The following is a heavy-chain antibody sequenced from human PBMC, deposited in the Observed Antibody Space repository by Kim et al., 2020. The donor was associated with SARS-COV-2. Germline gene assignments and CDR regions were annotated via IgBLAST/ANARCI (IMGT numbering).Heavy chain of an antibody. CDR3: ARDLILEWLSPPVMVEGVGPNAFDI. D-gene: IGHD3-3*01. CDR2: INPNSGGT. CDR1: GYTFTGYY. J-gene: IGHJ3*02. Sequence: ASVKVSCKASGYTFTGYYMHWVRQAPGQGLEWMGWINPNSGGTNYAQKFQGRVTMTRDTSISTAYMELSRLRSDDTAVYYCARDLILEWLSPPVMVEGVGPNAFDIWGQGTMVTVSS. V-gene: IGHV1-2*02.